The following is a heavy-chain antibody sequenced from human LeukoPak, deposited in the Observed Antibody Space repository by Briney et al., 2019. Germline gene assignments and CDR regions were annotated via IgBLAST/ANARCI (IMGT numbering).Heavy chain of an antibody. J-gene: IGHJ4*02. D-gene: IGHD2/OR15-2a*01. V-gene: IGHV3-30*18. CDR2: ISYDATNK. CDR3: AKASSNYFYYFEY. Sequence: GRSLRLSRAASGFTFSSSDMHWVRQAPGKGLEWVAVISYDATNKYYADSVKGRFTLSRDNSKNTLYLQTNTLRDEDTAVYYCAKASSNYFYYFEYWGQGTLVTVSS. CDR1: GFTFSSSD.